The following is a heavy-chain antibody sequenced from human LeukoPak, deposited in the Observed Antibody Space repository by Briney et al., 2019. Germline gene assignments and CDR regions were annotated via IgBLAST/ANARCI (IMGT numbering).Heavy chain of an antibody. J-gene: IGHJ4*02. D-gene: IGHD3-10*01. Sequence: GGSLRLSCAASGFTFSRYSMNWVRQAPGKGLDWVALMSPDGNKKYYADSVKGRFTISRDNSKNTVDLQLNSLRAEDTAVYYCARDLIGRYTSDYCGQGTLVTVSS. V-gene: IGHV3-30*03. CDR3: ARDLIGRYTSDY. CDR2: MSPDGNKK. CDR1: GFTFSRYS.